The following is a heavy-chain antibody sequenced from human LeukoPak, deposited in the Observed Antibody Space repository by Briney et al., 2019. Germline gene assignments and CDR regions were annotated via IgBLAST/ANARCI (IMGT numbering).Heavy chain of an antibody. J-gene: IGHJ4*02. CDR3: DRGADFDGDYVVY. V-gene: IGHV3-74*01. CDR1: GFPFSSYW. Sequence: GGSLRLSCAASGFPFSSYWMHWVRQAPGKGLVWVSRSNSDGSSTNYADSVKGRFTISKDNAKNTLDLQMNSLRAEDTAVYYCDRGADFDGDYVVYWGKGTLVTVSS. CDR2: SNSDGSST. D-gene: IGHD4-17*01.